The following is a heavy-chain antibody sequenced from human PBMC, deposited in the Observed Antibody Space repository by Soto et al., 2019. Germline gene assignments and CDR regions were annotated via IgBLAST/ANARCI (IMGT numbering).Heavy chain of an antibody. CDR1: GFTFGDYA. Sequence: GGSLRLSCTASGFTFGDYAMSWFRQAPGKGLEWVGFIRSKAYGGTTEYAASVKGRFTISRDDSKSIAYLQMNSLKTEDTAVYYCTRDPVVVEPPEYYSYLDVWGKGTTVTVSS. J-gene: IGHJ6*03. CDR2: IRSKAYGGTT. CDR3: TRDPVVVEPPEYYSYLDV. D-gene: IGHD2-21*01. V-gene: IGHV3-49*03.